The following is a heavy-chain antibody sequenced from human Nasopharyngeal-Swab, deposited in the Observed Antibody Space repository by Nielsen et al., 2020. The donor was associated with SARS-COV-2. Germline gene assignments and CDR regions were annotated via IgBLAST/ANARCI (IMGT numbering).Heavy chain of an antibody. D-gene: IGHD3-22*01. V-gene: IGHV3-33*01. CDR1: GFTFSSYG. CDR3: ARPHYYDSSGYYGPYYYYGMDV. J-gene: IGHJ6*02. Sequence: GESLKISCAASGFTFSSYGMHWVRQAPGKGLEWVAVIWYDGSNKYYADSVKGRFTISRDNSKNTLYLQMNSLRAEDTAVYYCARPHYYDSSGYYGPYYYYGMDVWGQGTTVTVSS. CDR2: IWYDGSNK.